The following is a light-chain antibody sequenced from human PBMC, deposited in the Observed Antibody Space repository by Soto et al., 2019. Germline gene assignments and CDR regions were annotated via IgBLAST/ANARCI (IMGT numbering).Light chain of an antibody. J-gene: IGLJ2*01. V-gene: IGLV2-8*01. CDR2: EVS. Sequence: QSALTQPPSASGSPGQSVTISCTGTSSDVGCHDYVSWYQQYPGKAPKLIIYEVSKRPSGVPDRFSGSKSVNTASLTVSGLQAEDEADYYCSSYAGGTNLVFGGGTKLTVL. CDR1: SSDVGCHDY. CDR3: SSYAGGTNLV.